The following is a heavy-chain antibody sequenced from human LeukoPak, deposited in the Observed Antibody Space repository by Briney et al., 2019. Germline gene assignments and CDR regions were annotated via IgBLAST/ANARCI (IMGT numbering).Heavy chain of an antibody. CDR1: GGSISSSNW. J-gene: IGHJ3*02. CDR2: IYHSGST. Sequence: SETLSLTCAVSGGSISSSNWWSWVRQPPGKGLEWIGEIYHSGSTNYNPSLKSRVTISVDKSKNQFSLKLSSVTAADTAVYYCARDLRTLHYDFWSGYWDAFDIWGQGTMVTVSS. D-gene: IGHD3-3*01. V-gene: IGHV4-4*02. CDR3: ARDLRTLHYDFWSGYWDAFDI.